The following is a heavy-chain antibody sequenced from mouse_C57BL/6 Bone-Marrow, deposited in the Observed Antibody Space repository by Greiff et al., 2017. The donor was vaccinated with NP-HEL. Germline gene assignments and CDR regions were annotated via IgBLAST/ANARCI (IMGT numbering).Heavy chain of an antibody. CDR1: GYAFSSSW. V-gene: IGHV1-82*01. Sequence: QVQLQQSGPELVKPGASVKISCKASGYAFSSSWMNWVKQRPGKGLEWIGRIYPGDGDTNYNGKFKGKATLTADKSSSTAYMQLSSLTSEDSAVYFCARRGGGTDFDYWGQGTTLTVSS. J-gene: IGHJ2*01. D-gene: IGHD3-3*01. CDR3: ARRGGGTDFDY. CDR2: IYPGDGDT.